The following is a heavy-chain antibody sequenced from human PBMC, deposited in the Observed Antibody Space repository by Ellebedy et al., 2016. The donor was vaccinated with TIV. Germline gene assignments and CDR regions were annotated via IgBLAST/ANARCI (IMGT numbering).Heavy chain of an antibody. Sequence: MPSETLSLTCSVSGGSISSSSFYWGWFRQPPGKGLEGIGNIYYSGTTFYSPSLKSRVTISVDTSKNQFSLNLSSVTAADTAVYYCARVLRAGRSGDYFDYWGQGTLVTVSS. D-gene: IGHD1-1*01. J-gene: IGHJ4*02. CDR2: IYYSGTT. CDR3: ARVLRAGRSGDYFDY. CDR1: GGSISSSSFY. V-gene: IGHV4-39*07.